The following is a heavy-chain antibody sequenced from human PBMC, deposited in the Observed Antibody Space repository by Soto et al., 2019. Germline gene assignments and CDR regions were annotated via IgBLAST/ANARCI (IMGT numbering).Heavy chain of an antibody. Sequence: PSETLSLTCTVSGGPITDYSCAWIRQPAWKGLEWIGRIFSSGSTNYNPSLKGRITMSLDTSKNQFSLKLNSATATDTAVYFCAGDQGVVVTADKLFDPWGQGTLVTVSS. V-gene: IGHV4-4*07. J-gene: IGHJ5*02. D-gene: IGHD2-21*02. CDR2: IFSSGST. CDR1: GGPITDYS. CDR3: AGDQGVVVTADKLFDP.